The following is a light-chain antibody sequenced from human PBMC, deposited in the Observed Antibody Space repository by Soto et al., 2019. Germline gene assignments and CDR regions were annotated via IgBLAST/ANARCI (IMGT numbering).Light chain of an antibody. V-gene: IGLV6-57*04. CDR2: EDT. CDR3: QSYNTTNHVI. Sequence: NFMLTRPHSVSESPGKTVIISCTRSSGTIASNYVHWYQHRPGSAPTTIIYEDTQRPSGVPDRFSGSIDRSSNSASLTISGLKSEDEADYYCQSYNTTNHVIFGGVTKLTVL. J-gene: IGLJ2*01. CDR1: SGTIASNY.